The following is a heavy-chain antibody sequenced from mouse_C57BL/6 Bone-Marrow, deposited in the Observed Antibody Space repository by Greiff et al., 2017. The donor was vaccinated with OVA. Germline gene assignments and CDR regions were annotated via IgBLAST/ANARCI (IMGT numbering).Heavy chain of an antibody. CDR3: ARDRGSYFGY. CDR2: INYDGSST. Sequence: DVHLVESEGGLVQPGSSMKLSCTASGFTFSDYYMAWFRQVPEKGLDWVANINYDGSSTYYLDPLKSRFIISRDNAKNILYLQMSSLKSEDTATYYCARDRGSYFGYWGQGTTLTVSS. CDR1: GFTFSDYY. J-gene: IGHJ2*01. D-gene: IGHD1-1*01. V-gene: IGHV5-16*01.